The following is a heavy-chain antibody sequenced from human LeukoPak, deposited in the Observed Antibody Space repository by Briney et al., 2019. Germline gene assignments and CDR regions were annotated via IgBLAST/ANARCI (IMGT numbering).Heavy chain of an antibody. Sequence: GGSLRLSCAASGFTFSTYWMSWVRQAPGKGLEWVANIKEDGSEKYYGDSVKGRFTISRDNTKNSLYLEMNSLRVEDTAVYYCARDSSGYQWGQGTLVTVSS. V-gene: IGHV3-7*01. CDR1: GFTFSTYW. CDR2: IKEDGSEK. J-gene: IGHJ4*02. D-gene: IGHD3-22*01. CDR3: ARDSSGYQ.